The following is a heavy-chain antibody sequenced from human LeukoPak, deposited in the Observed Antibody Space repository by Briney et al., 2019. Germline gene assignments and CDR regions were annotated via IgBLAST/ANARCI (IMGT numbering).Heavy chain of an antibody. CDR1: GYTFTRYA. J-gene: IGHJ4*02. D-gene: IGHD3-9*01. V-gene: IGHV7-4-1*02. CDR2: INTNTGNP. CDR3: ARVLDYDFLTGFN. Sequence: ASVKVSCKASGYTFTRYALNWVRQAPGQGFEWMGWINTNTGNPTYAQGFTGRFVFTLDTSVSTAYLQITSLKAEDTAVYYCARVLDYDFLTGFNWGQGTLVTVSS.